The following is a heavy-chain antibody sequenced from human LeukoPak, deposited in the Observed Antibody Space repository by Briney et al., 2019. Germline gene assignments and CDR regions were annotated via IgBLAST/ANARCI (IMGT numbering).Heavy chain of an antibody. V-gene: IGHV3-21*01. D-gene: IGHD6-19*01. CDR1: GFTFSNYA. CDR2: ISSSSSYI. J-gene: IGHJ3*02. CDR3: ARERSSGSNDAFDI. Sequence: GGSLRLSCAASGFTFSNYAMNWVRQAPGKGLEWVSSISSSSSYIYYADSVKGRFTISRDNAKNSLYLQMNSLRAENTAVYYCARERSSGSNDAFDIWGQGTMVTVSS.